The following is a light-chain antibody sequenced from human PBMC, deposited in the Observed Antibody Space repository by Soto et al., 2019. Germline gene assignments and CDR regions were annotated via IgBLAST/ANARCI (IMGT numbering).Light chain of an antibody. J-gene: IGKJ1*01. CDR2: GAS. CDR3: ELYRSRSWK. Sequence: LKKLDGSLPRTTRKRATLSCRASQNVDTKYSAWYQFKPGQAPRIIIFGASGRATGIPDRFSGSGSGTDFTLTFSTLEAIGFSGNVSELYRSRSWKFG. V-gene: IGKV3-20*01. CDR1: QNVDTKY.